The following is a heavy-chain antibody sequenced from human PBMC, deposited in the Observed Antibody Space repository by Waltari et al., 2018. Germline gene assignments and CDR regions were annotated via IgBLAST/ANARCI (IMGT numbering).Heavy chain of an antibody. CDR1: GFTFSSYA. J-gene: IGHJ4*02. CDR3: AKDDSGPFDY. D-gene: IGHD6-19*01. CDR2: IYSGGST. Sequence: EVQLLESGGGLVQPGGSLRLSCAASGFTFSSYAISWVRQAPGKGLEWDSVIYSGGSTYNAESGKGRCTTSRDNSKNTLYLQMNSLRAEETAVYDCAKDDSGPFDYWGQGTLVTVSS. V-gene: IGHV3-23*03.